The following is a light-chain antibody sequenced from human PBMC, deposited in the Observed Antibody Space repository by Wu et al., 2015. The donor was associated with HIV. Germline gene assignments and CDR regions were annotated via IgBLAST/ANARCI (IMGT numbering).Light chain of an antibody. V-gene: IGKV3-15*01. J-gene: IGKJ1*01. CDR2: GAS. Sequence: PGERATLSCRASQSVSRFLAWYQQKPGQAPRLLIYGASTRATGIPARFSGSGSGTEFTLTISSMQSEDFAVYYCQQYNNGPRTFGQGTKVEVK. CDR1: QSVSRF. CDR3: QQYNNGPRT.